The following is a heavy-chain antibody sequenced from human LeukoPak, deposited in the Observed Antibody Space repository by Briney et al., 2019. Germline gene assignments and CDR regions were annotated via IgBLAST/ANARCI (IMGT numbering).Heavy chain of an antibody. V-gene: IGHV1-18*01. Sequence: ASVKISCKASDYTFSSYAINWVRQAPGQGLEWMGWISPHNDNTNYAQNLQGRVTMTTDTFTSTAYMELRSLRSDDTAMYYCARHPFPPGRTTGATNPFDYWGQGTLVTVSS. J-gene: IGHJ4*02. CDR3: ARHPFPPGRTTGATNPFDY. D-gene: IGHD1-1*01. CDR2: ISPHNDNT. CDR1: DYTFSSYA.